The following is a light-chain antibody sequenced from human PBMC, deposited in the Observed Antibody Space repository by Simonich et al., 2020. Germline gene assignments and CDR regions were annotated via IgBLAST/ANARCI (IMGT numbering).Light chain of an antibody. CDR1: SGSIASNY. Sequence: NFMLTQPHSVSESPGKTVTISCTRSSGSIASNYVQWYQQRPGSSPTTVIYGDNQRPTEVPDRFSGSIDSSSNSASLTISGLKTEDEADYYCQSYDSSNRVFGGGTKLTVL. CDR3: QSYDSSNRV. CDR2: GDN. V-gene: IGLV6-57*01. J-gene: IGLJ2*01.